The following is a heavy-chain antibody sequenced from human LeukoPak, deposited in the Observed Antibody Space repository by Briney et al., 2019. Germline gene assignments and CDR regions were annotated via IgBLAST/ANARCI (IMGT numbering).Heavy chain of an antibody. V-gene: IGHV4-59*01. J-gene: IGHJ6*02. CDR2: IYYSGST. Sequence: SETLSLTCTVSGDSISSYYWSWIRQPPGKGLEWIGYIYYSGSTNYNPSLKRRVTISVDTSKNQFSLKLSSVTAAATAVYYCARVTYGDYPYYYYYGMDVWGQGTTVTVSS. D-gene: IGHD4-17*01. CDR1: GDSISSYY. CDR3: ARVTYGDYPYYYYYGMDV.